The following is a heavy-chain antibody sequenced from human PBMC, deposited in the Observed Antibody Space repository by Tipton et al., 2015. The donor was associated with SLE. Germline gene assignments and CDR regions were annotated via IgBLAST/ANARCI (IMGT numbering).Heavy chain of an antibody. CDR1: GGSISSGSYY. CDR3: ARGWGSRTY. D-gene: IGHD7-27*01. CDR2: INHSGST. V-gene: IGHV4-39*07. Sequence: TLSLTCTVSGGSISSGSYYWSWIRQPAGKGLEWIGEINHSGSTNYNPSLKSRVTISVDTSKNQFSLKLSSVTAADTAVYYCARGWGSRTYWGQGTLVTVSS. J-gene: IGHJ4*02.